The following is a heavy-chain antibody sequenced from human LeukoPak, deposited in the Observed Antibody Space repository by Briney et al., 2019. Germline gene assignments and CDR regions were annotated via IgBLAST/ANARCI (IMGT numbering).Heavy chain of an antibody. CDR1: GGTFNSYA. Sequence: GSSVKVSCKASGGTFNSYAISWVRQAPGQGLEWMGGIIPIFGTANYAQKFQGRVTITTDESTSTAYMELSSLRSEDTAVYYCARGNDIVVVPAAPLVQAYYYYYYMDVWGKGTTVTVSS. J-gene: IGHJ6*03. CDR2: IIPIFGTA. D-gene: IGHD2-2*01. CDR3: ARGNDIVVVPAAPLVQAYYYYYYMDV. V-gene: IGHV1-69*05.